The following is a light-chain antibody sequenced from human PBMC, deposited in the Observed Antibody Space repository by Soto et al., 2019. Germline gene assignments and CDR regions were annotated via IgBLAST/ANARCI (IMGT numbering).Light chain of an antibody. CDR2: GTS. Sequence: EIVLTQSPGTLSLAPGEGATLSCRASQSVKSSYLAWYQQKPGQAPRLLSFGTSNRATGIPDRFRGGGSGTDFPLTISSLEPEDFAVYYCQQYASSPGTFGQGTKVEIK. J-gene: IGKJ1*01. CDR3: QQYASSPGT. V-gene: IGKV3-20*01. CDR1: QSVKSSY.